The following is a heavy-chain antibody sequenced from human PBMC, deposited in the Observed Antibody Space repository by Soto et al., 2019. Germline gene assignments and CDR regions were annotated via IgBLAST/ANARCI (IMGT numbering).Heavy chain of an antibody. CDR1: GFPFSIYS. CDR2: ITSDTNTI. CDR3: ARSVEGHFDY. V-gene: IGHV3-48*02. Sequence: EVQLVESGGGLVQPGGSLRLSCVASGFPFSIYSMNWVRQAPGKGLEWSSYITSDTNTIKYADSVKGRFTISRYNAKNLVYLQMNSLRDEDTAVYFCARSVEGHFDYWGQGTVVTVSS. D-gene: IGHD6-19*01. J-gene: IGHJ4*02.